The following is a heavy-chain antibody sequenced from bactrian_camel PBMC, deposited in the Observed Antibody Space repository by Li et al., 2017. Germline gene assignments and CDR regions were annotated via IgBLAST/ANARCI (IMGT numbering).Heavy chain of an antibody. CDR3: AASKMTCRRLVVTPDFAY. D-gene: IGHD2*01. CDR1: GSTYSSLC. V-gene: IGHV3S44*01. CDR2: VRGDDGIT. Sequence: QLVESGGGSVQTGGSLRLSCQASGSTYSSLCMGWFRRTPGKEHEGVAVRGDDGITRYADSVVGRFTISRDNVKQSLNLQMSSLKPEDSAEYYCAASKMTCRRLVVTPDFAYWGHGTQVTVS. J-gene: IGHJ6*01.